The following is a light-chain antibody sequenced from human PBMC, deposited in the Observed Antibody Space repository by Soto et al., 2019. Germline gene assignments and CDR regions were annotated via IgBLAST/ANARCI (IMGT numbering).Light chain of an antibody. J-gene: IGKJ3*01. V-gene: IGKV1-39*01. CDR3: QQSYGIFA. CDR1: QSIDMH. Sequence: DIEMTQSPPSLSASVGDRVTITCRASQSIDMHLNWYQQKPGKPPVLLIYGTSTLHSGVPSRFSGSGSGTEFALTISSLQPEDFATYFCQQSYGIFAFGPGTRVDV. CDR2: GTS.